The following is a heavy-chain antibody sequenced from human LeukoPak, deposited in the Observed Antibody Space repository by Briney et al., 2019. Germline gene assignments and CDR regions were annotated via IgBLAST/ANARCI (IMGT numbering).Heavy chain of an antibody. CDR1: GGTFSSYA. CDR2: IIPIFGTA. D-gene: IGHD6-6*01. Sequence: SVKVSCKASGGTFSSYAISWVRQAPGQGLEWMGGIIPIFGTANYAQKFQGRVTITADESTSTAYMELSSLRSEDTAVYYCARVPYSSLSRSDYWGQGTLVTVSS. CDR3: ARVPYSSLSRSDY. J-gene: IGHJ4*02. V-gene: IGHV1-69*01.